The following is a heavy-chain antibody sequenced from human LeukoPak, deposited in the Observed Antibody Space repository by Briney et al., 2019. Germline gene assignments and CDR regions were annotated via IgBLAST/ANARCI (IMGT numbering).Heavy chain of an antibody. CDR2: IYGGGSA. Sequence: GGSLRLSCAASGFTVSSNYMSWVRQAPGKRLEWVSGIYGGGSAYDAESVKGRFTISRDNSKNTLYLQMNSLRAEDTAVYYCARGDFYDPQGMDVWGEATTVTV. CDR3: ARGDFYDPQGMDV. D-gene: IGHD3-22*01. J-gene: IGHJ6*02. V-gene: IGHV3-66*01. CDR1: GFTVSSNY.